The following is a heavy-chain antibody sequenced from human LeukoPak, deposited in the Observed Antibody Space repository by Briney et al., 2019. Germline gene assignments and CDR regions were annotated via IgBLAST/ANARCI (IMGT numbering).Heavy chain of an antibody. Sequence: SETLSLTCTVSGGSISSSSYYWGWIRQPPGKGLEWIGSIYYSGSTYYNPSLKSRVTISVDTSKNQFSLKLSSVTAADTAVYYCARLMWLRRNFDYWGQGTLVTVSS. CDR2: IYYSGST. J-gene: IGHJ4*02. CDR3: ARLMWLRRNFDY. V-gene: IGHV4-39*01. CDR1: GGSISSSSYY. D-gene: IGHD5-12*01.